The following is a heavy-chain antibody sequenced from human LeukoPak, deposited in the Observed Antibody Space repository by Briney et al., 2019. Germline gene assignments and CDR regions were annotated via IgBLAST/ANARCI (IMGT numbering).Heavy chain of an antibody. V-gene: IGHV4-59*08. D-gene: IGHD6-13*01. CDR2: IYYSGST. Sequence: PSETLSLTCTVSGGSISSYYWSCIRQPPGKGLEWIGYIYYSGSTNYNPSLKSRVTISVDTSKNQFSLKLSSVTAADTAVYSCARHSDSSSPGFFGYWGQGTLVTVSS. J-gene: IGHJ4*02. CDR1: GGSISSYY. CDR3: ARHSDSSSPGFFGY.